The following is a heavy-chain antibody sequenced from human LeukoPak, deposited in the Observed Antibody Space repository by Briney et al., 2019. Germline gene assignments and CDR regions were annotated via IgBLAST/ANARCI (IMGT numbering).Heavy chain of an antibody. Sequence: GGSLRLSCAASGYPFSSYWMHWVRQAPGKGLVWVSRINSDGRSTSYADSVKGRVTISRDNAKNTLYLQMSSLRAEDTAVYYCARDLFYDISGAWGQGTLVTVSS. CDR3: ARDLFYDISGA. CDR1: GYPFSSYW. V-gene: IGHV3-74*01. CDR2: INSDGRST. D-gene: IGHD3-9*01. J-gene: IGHJ5*02.